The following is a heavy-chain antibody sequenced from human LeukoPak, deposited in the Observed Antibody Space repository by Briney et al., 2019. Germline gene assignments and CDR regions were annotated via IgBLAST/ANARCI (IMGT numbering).Heavy chain of an antibody. Sequence: SETLSLTCAVYGGSFSGYYWSWIRQPPGKGLEWIGEINHSGSTDYNPSLKSRVTISVDTSKNQFSLKLSSVTAADTAVYYCARQGSSWYYFDYWGQGTLVTVSS. D-gene: IGHD6-13*01. CDR1: GGSFSGYY. CDR2: INHSGST. J-gene: IGHJ4*02. V-gene: IGHV4-34*01. CDR3: ARQGSSWYYFDY.